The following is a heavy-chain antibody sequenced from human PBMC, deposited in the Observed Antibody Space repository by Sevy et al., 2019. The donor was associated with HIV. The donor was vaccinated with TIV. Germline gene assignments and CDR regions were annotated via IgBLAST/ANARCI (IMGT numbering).Heavy chain of an antibody. Sequence: GGSLRLSCAASGFTFSSYAMHWVRQAPGKGLEWVAVISYDGSNKYYADSVKGRFTISRDNSKNTLYLQMNSLRAEDTAVYYCARGASGSYSSADYWGQGTLVTVSS. J-gene: IGHJ4*02. D-gene: IGHD1-26*01. CDR1: GFTFSSYA. CDR2: ISYDGSNK. V-gene: IGHV3-30-3*01. CDR3: ARGASGSYSSADY.